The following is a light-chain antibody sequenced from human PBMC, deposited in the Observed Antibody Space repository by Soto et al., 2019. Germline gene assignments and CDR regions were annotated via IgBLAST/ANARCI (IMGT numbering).Light chain of an antibody. V-gene: IGKV1-39*01. J-gene: IGKJ3*01. CDR3: QQSYSTPFT. CDR1: QSISNY. Sequence: DIQMTQSPSSLSASVGDSVTITCRASQSISNYLNWNQQKPGKAPKLLVYAASNWQSGVPSRFSGSGSGTDFTLTISSLQPEDFATYYCQQSYSTPFTFGPGTKVDIK. CDR2: AAS.